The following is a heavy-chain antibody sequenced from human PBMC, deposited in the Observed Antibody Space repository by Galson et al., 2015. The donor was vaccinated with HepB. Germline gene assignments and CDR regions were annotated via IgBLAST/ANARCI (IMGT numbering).Heavy chain of an antibody. Sequence: SLRLSCAASGFTFSNYGMHWVRQAPGKGLEWVAVISYDGRNQYYAESVKGRSTISRENSKNTVFLQMNSLRVKDTAVFYCAKEQRYSESYFDAFYHNGMDAWGQGTTVTVSS. J-gene: IGHJ6*02. CDR1: GFTFSNYG. D-gene: IGHD1-26*01. CDR2: ISYDGRNQ. CDR3: AKEQRYSESYFDAFYHNGMDA. V-gene: IGHV3-30*18.